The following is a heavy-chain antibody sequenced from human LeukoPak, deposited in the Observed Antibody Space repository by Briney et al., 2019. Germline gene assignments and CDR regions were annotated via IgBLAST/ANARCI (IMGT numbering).Heavy chain of an antibody. J-gene: IGHJ4*02. V-gene: IGHV4-61*01. CDR1: GGSVSSGSYY. Sequence: PSETLSLTCTVSGGSVSSGSYYWSWIRQPPGKGLEWIGYIYYSGSTKYNPSLKSRVTISVDTSKNQFSLKVNSVTAANTAVYYCSRDQYGSGSYYRYFDYWGQGTLVIVSS. CDR2: IYYSGST. CDR3: SRDQYGSGSYYRYFDY. D-gene: IGHD3-10*01.